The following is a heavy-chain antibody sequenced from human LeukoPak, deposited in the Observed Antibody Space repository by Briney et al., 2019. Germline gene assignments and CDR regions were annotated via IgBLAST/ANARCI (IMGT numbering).Heavy chain of an antibody. CDR2: IKQDGSEK. CDR1: GFTVSGTY. J-gene: IGHJ4*02. CDR3: ASAVAGKGLYYFDY. Sequence: GGSLRLSCAASGFTVSGTYMSWVRQAPGEGLEWVANIKQDGSEKYYVDSVKGRFTISRDNAKNSLYLQMNSLRAEDTAVYYCASAVAGKGLYYFDYWGQGTLVTVSS. D-gene: IGHD6-19*01. V-gene: IGHV3-7*01.